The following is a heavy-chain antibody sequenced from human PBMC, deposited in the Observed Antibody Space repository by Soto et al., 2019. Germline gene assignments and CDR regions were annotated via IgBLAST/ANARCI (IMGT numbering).Heavy chain of an antibody. V-gene: IGHV3-30*18. CDR2: ISYDGSNK. Sequence: QVQLVQSGAEVKKPGASVKVSCKASGYTFTSYGISWVRQAPGKGLEWVAVISYDGSNKYYADSVKGRFTISRDNSKNTLYLQMNSLRAEDTAVYYCAKAYYDFWSGYYLPVYYYYGMDVWGQGTTVTVSS. J-gene: IGHJ6*02. CDR1: GYTFTSYG. CDR3: AKAYYDFWSGYYLPVYYYYGMDV. D-gene: IGHD3-3*01.